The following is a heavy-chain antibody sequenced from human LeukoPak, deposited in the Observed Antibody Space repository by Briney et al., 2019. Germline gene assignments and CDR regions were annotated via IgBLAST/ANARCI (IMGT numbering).Heavy chain of an antibody. J-gene: IGHJ6*02. CDR3: ATAQKVLRRYGMDV. Sequence: ASVTVSCTVSGYTLTELSMHWVRQAPGKGLEWMGGFGPEDGETIYAQKFQGRVTMTEDTSTDTAYMELSSLRSEDTAVYYCATAQKVLRRYGMDVWGQGTTVTVSS. CDR2: FGPEDGET. V-gene: IGHV1-24*01. CDR1: GYTLTELS.